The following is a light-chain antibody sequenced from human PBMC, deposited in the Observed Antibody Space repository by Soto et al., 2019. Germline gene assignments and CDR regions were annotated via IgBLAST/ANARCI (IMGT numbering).Light chain of an antibody. CDR2: WAS. CDR3: QQYYSTPRT. Sequence: DIVMTQSPDSLAVSLGERATINCKSSQSGLYSSSNKNYLAWYQQKPGQPPKLLIYWASTRESGVPDRFSGRVSGPDFTLTISSLRADDVAVYYCQQYYSTPRTLGQGTKVEIK. CDR1: QSGLYSSSNKNY. V-gene: IGKV4-1*01. J-gene: IGKJ1*01.